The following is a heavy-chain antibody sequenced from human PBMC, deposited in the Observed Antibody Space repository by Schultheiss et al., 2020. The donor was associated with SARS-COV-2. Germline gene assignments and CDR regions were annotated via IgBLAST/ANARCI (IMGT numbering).Heavy chain of an antibody. D-gene: IGHD3-9*01. CDR1: GGSISSGGYY. J-gene: IGHJ3*02. CDR2: IYYSGST. V-gene: IGHV4-31*03. Sequence: SETLSLTCTVSGGSISSGGYYWSWIRQHPGKGLEWIGYIYYSGSTYYNPSLRSRVTISADKSKNQFSLKLSSVTAADTAVYYCARAGLTDDAFDIWGQGTMVTVSS. CDR3: ARAGLTDDAFDI.